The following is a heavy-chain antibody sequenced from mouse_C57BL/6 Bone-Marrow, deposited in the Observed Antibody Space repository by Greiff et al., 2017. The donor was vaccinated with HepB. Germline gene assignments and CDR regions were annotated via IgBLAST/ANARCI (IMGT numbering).Heavy chain of an antibody. CDR3: ARYNYGSRVWYFDV. D-gene: IGHD1-1*01. CDR2: IRNKANGYTT. V-gene: IGHV7-3*01. CDR1: GFTFTDYY. Sequence: EVKVVESGGGLVQPGGSLSLSCAASGFTFTDYYMSWVRQPPGKALEWLGFIRNKANGYTTEYSASVKGRFTISRDNSQSILYLQMNALRAEDSATYYCARYNYGSRVWYFDVWGTGTTVTVSS. J-gene: IGHJ1*03.